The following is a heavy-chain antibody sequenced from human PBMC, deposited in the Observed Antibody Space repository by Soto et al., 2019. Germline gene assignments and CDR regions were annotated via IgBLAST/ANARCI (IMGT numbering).Heavy chain of an antibody. V-gene: IGHV1-46*01. CDR3: ARDQVRGTMIVVVIAGYYYYRMDV. D-gene: IGHD3-22*01. CDR1: GYSFTSYY. Sequence: ASVKVSCKASGYSFTSYYMHWVRQAPGQGLEWMGIINPSGGSTSYAQKFQGRVTMTRDTSTSTVYMELSSLRSEDTAVYYCARDQVRGTMIVVVIAGYYYYRMDVWGQGTTVTVSS. CDR2: INPSGGST. J-gene: IGHJ6*02.